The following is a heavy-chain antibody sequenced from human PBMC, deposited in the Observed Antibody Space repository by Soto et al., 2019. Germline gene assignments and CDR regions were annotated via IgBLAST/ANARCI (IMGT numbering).Heavy chain of an antibody. D-gene: IGHD3-3*01. CDR3: ARALRSFGVVTPLVY. Sequence: GGSLRHSCAASGFPRRAYWMAWVRQAPGKGLEWVSYISSSGSTIYYADSVKGRFTISRDNAKNSLYLQMNSLRAEDTAVYYCARALRSFGVVTPLVYWGQGTLVTVSS. V-gene: IGHV3-11*01. CDR1: GFPRRAYW. CDR2: ISSSGSTI. J-gene: IGHJ4*02.